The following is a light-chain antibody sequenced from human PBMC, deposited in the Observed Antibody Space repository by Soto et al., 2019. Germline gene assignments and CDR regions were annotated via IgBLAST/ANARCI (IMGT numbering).Light chain of an antibody. J-gene: IGLJ2*01. CDR1: SSNIRSNY. Sequence: QSVLTQPPSASGTPGQSVTISCSGSSSNIRSNYVYWYQHLPGTAPTLLIYRNNQRPSGVPDRFSGSRSGTSASLAISGLRSEDEADYYCAAWDDSLSGVVFGGGTKLTVL. CDR3: AAWDDSLSGVV. V-gene: IGLV1-47*01. CDR2: RNN.